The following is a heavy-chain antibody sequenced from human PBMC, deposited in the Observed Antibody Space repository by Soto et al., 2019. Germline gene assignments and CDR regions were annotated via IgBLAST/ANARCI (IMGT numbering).Heavy chain of an antibody. CDR2: IKSKTDGGTT. CDR3: TTDPSITMVRGVIINDY. CDR1: GFTFSNAW. D-gene: IGHD3-10*01. V-gene: IGHV3-15*01. Sequence: GGSLRLSCAASGFTFSNAWMSWVRQAPGKGLEWVGRIKSKTDGGTTDYAAPVKGRFTISRDDSKNTLYLQMNSLKTEDTAVYYCTTDPSITMVRGVIINDYWGQGTLVTVSS. J-gene: IGHJ4*02.